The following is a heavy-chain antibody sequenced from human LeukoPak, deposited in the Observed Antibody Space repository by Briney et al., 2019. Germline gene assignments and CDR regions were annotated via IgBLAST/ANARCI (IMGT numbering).Heavy chain of an antibody. CDR2: IKQEGNEK. CDR1: GFTLSSYW. J-gene: IGHJ4*01. D-gene: IGHD5-24*01. CDR3: ARAPPRRDGNNHRGYYFDS. V-gene: IGHV3-7*01. Sequence: PGGSLILSCSSSGFTLSSYWMGSVRQAPGKGVEWVANIKQEGNEKYYVASVKGPFTISRDKATNSLYLQMNSLRVEETAVYYCARAPPRRDGNNHRGYYFDSRGHGRLVTASS.